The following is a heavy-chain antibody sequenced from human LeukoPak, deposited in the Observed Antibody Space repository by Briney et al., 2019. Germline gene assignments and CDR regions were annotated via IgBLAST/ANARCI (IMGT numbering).Heavy chain of an antibody. Sequence: GRSLRLSCAASGFTFSSYGMHWVRQAPGKGLEWVAVIWYDGSNKYYADSVKGRFTISRDNSKNTLYLQMNSLRAEDTAVYYCAKVASPRTLAAAGSWGQGTLVTVSS. V-gene: IGHV3-33*06. D-gene: IGHD6-13*01. CDR1: GFTFSSYG. CDR3: AKVASPRTLAAAGS. J-gene: IGHJ4*02. CDR2: IWYDGSNK.